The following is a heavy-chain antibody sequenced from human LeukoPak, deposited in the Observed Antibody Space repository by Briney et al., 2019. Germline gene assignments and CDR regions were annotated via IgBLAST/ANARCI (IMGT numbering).Heavy chain of an antibody. Sequence: SETLSLTCTVSGGSISSSSYYWGWIRQPPGKGLEWIGSIYYSGSTYYNPSLKSRVTISVDTSKNQLSLKLSSVTAADTAVYYCARDCIAVAGMGRYCYYMDVWGKGTTVTVSS. CDR2: IYYSGST. J-gene: IGHJ6*03. V-gene: IGHV4-39*07. CDR3: ARDCIAVAGMGRYCYYMDV. D-gene: IGHD6-19*01. CDR1: GGSISSSSYY.